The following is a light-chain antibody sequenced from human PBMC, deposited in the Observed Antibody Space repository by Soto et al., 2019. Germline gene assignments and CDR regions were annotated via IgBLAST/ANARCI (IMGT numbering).Light chain of an antibody. CDR2: DVS. V-gene: IGLV2-14*01. Sequence: QSALTQPASGSGSPGQSITISCTGTSSDVGGYNYVSWYQQHPGKAPKLMIYDVSNRPSGVSNRFSGSKSGNTASLTISKPQAEDEADYYCSSYTSSSPPFVFGTGTKVTVL. CDR3: SSYTSSSPPFV. CDR1: SSDVGGYNY. J-gene: IGLJ1*01.